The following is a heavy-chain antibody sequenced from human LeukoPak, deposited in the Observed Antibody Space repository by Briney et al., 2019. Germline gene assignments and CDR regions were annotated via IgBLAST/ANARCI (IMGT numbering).Heavy chain of an antibody. CDR3: AKDLSYGDYFDY. CDR2: ISSSGGST. J-gene: IGHJ4*02. D-gene: IGHD4-17*01. CDR1: GFTFSSYA. Sequence: PGGSLRLSCAASGFTFSSYAMSWVRQAPGKGLEWVSTISSSGGSTYYADSVKGRFTISRDNSKNTLYLQMNSLRAEDTAVYYCAKDLSYGDYFDYWGQGTLVTVSS. V-gene: IGHV3-23*01.